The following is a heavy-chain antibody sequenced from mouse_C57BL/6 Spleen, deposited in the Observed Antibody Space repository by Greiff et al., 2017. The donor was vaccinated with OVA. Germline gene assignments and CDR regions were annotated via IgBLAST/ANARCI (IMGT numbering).Heavy chain of an antibody. J-gene: IGHJ2*01. Sequence: VQLQQSGTELVKPGASVKLSCKASGYTFTSYWMHWVKQRPGQGLEWIGNINPSNGGTNYNEKFKSKATLTVDKSSSTAYMQLSSLTSEDSAVYYCARNDGYYHYFDYWGQGTTLTVSS. V-gene: IGHV1-53*01. CDR2: INPSNGGT. CDR1: GYTFTSYW. D-gene: IGHD2-3*01. CDR3: ARNDGYYHYFDY.